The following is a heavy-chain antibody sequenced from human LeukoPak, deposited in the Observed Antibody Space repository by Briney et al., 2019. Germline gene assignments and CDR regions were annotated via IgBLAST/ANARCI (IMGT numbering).Heavy chain of an antibody. CDR1: GFTFSSYS. J-gene: IGHJ4*02. CDR2: ISSSSSYI. CDR3: AGSQDFWSGYYPFDY. V-gene: IGHV3-21*01. D-gene: IGHD3-3*01. Sequence: PGGSLRLSCAASGFTFSSYSMNWVRQAPGKGLEWVSSISSSSSYIYYADSVKGRFTISRDNAKNSLYLQMNSLRAEDTAVYYCAGSQDFWSGYYPFDYWGQGTLVTVSS.